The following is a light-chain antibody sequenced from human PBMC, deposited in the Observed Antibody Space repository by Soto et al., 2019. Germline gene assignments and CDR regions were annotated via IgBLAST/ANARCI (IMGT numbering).Light chain of an antibody. CDR3: QQSYSTPWT. CDR2: AAS. Sequence: DIQMTQAPSTLSGYVGDRVTITCRASQTISSWLAWYQQKPGKAPKLLIYAASSLQSGTPSRFSGSGSETDFTLTISSLQPEDFATYYCQQSYSTPWTFGQGTKVDIK. V-gene: IGKV1-39*01. CDR1: QTISSW. J-gene: IGKJ1*01.